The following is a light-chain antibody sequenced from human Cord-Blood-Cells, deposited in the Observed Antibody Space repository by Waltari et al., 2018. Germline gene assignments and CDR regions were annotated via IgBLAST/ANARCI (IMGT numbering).Light chain of an antibody. CDR3: NSRDSSGTVV. J-gene: IGLJ2*01. CDR2: GKN. Sequence: SSELTQDPAVPVALGQTVRITCQGDSLRSYYASWYQQKPGKAPLRVIYGKNNLPSGSPDRVSGSSSGNTASLTITGAQAEDEADYYCNSRDSSGTVVFGGGTKLTVL. CDR1: SLRSYY. V-gene: IGLV3-19*01.